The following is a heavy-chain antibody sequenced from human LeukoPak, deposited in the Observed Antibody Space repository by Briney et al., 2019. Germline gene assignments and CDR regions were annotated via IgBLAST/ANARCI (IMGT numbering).Heavy chain of an antibody. V-gene: IGHV1-18*01. D-gene: IGHD5-18*01. CDR2: ISAYNGNT. CDR3: ARSDVGFFVDTAMGLMDV. CDR1: GYTFTSYG. J-gene: IGHJ6*02. Sequence: ASVKVSCKASGYTFTSYGISWVRQAPGQGLEWMGWISAYNGNTNYAQKLQGRVTMTTDTSTSTAYMELRSLRSDDTAVYYCARSDVGFFVDTAMGLMDVWGQGTTVTVSS.